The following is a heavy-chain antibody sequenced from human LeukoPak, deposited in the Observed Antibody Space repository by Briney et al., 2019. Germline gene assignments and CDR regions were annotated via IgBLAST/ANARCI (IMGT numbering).Heavy chain of an antibody. Sequence: GGSLRLSCAVSGFTVSSSHMSWVRQAPGKGLEWVTVLYSGGNTFYEGSVKGRFTISRDNSKNTLYLQMNSLRAEDTAVYYCATQNWGSSAFDYWGQGSLVTVSS. J-gene: IGHJ4*02. D-gene: IGHD7-27*01. CDR2: LYSGGNT. CDR3: ATQNWGSSAFDY. CDR1: GFTVSSSH. V-gene: IGHV3-66*01.